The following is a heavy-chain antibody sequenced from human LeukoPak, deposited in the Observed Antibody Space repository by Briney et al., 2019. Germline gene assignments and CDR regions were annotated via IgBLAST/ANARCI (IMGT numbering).Heavy chain of an antibody. V-gene: IGHV4-4*07. CDR2: ISTSGSP. D-gene: IGHD4/OR15-4a*01. CDR3: ARDLTTPPYNWFDP. Sequence: SETLSLTCTGSGGSISNYYWSWIRQTAGNGLEWIGLISTSGSPNYNPSLKSRVTMSVDTSKNQFSLKLSSVTAADTAVYYCARDLTTPPYNWFDPWGQGTLVTVSS. CDR1: GGSISNYY. J-gene: IGHJ5*02.